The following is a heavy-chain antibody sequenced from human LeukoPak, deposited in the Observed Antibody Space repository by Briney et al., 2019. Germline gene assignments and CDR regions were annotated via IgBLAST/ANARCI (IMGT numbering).Heavy chain of an antibody. Sequence: PGGSLRLSCAASGFMFSNYDMHWVRQVSGKGLEWVSGIGSAGDTHYPGSVKGRFTISRENAKNSLSLEMNSLGVEDTALYYCARKRYSGGSCYDDAFDIWGQGTMVTVSS. V-gene: IGHV3-13*01. CDR2: IGSAGDT. J-gene: IGHJ3*02. D-gene: IGHD2-15*01. CDR3: ARKRYSGGSCYDDAFDI. CDR1: GFMFSNYD.